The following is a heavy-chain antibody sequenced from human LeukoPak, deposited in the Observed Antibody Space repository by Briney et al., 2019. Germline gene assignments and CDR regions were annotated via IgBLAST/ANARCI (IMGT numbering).Heavy chain of an antibody. D-gene: IGHD6-19*01. CDR2: ISYDGSNR. J-gene: IGHJ4*02. CDR3: AKGGRAAVAGFDY. Sequence: GGSLRLSCAASGFTFSSYGMHWVRQAPGKGLEWVAVISYDGSNRYYADSVKGRFTISRDNSKNTLYLQMNSLRAEDTAVYYCAKGGRAAVAGFDYWGQGTLVTVSS. V-gene: IGHV3-30*18. CDR1: GFTFSSYG.